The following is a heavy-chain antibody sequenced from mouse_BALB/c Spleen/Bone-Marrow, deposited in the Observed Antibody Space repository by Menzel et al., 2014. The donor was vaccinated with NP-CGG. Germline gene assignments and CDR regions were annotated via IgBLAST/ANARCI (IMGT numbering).Heavy chain of an antibody. Sequence: QVQLQQSGAELVKPGASVKLSCKASGYTFXNYYMYWVKQRPGQGLEWIGEINPSNGGTNFNEKFKSKATPTVDKSSSTAYMQLSSLTSEDSAVYYCTRGRRDAMDYWGQGTSVTVSS. CDR1: GYTFXNYY. CDR3: TRGRRDAMDY. CDR2: INPSNGGT. J-gene: IGHJ4*01. V-gene: IGHV1S81*02.